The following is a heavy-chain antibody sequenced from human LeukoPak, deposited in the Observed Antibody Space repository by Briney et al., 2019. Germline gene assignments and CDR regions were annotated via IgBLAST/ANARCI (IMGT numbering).Heavy chain of an antibody. D-gene: IGHD6-6*01. CDR1: GYTFTGDY. Sequence: ASVKVSCKASGYTFTGDYMHWVRQAPGQGLEWMGWINPNSGGTNYAQKFQGWVTMTRDTSISTAYMELSRLRSDDTAVYYCAREWVHGSSSSGFDYWGQGTLVTVSS. V-gene: IGHV1-2*04. CDR2: INPNSGGT. J-gene: IGHJ4*02. CDR3: AREWVHGSSSSGFDY.